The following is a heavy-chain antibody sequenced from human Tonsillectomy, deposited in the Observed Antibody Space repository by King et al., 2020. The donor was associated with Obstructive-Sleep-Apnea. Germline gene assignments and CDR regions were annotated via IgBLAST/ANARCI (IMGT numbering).Heavy chain of an antibody. CDR1: GFTFSNAW. Sequence: VQLVESGGGLVKPGGSLRLSCAASGFTFSNAWMTGVRQAPGKGLGWVVRIKSKTNGGPTDYAAPVNGRSTISRDDSKNTLYLQMNSLKIEDTAIYYCTTEDDWGQGTLVTVSS. J-gene: IGHJ4*02. CDR2: IKSKTNGGPT. V-gene: IGHV3-15*01. CDR3: TTEDD.